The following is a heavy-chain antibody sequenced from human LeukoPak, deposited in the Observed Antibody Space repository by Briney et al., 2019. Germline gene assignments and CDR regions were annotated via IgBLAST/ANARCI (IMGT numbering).Heavy chain of an antibody. Sequence: SETLSLTCTVSGGSISSSSYYWGWIRQPPGKGLEWIGNIYYSGSTYYNPSLKSRVTISVDTSKNQFSLKLTSVTAADTAVYYCARDGDTAVAPAADYWGQGTLVTVSS. CDR2: IYYSGST. J-gene: IGHJ4*02. CDR1: GGSISSSSYY. V-gene: IGHV4-39*07. D-gene: IGHD6-19*01. CDR3: ARDGDTAVAPAADY.